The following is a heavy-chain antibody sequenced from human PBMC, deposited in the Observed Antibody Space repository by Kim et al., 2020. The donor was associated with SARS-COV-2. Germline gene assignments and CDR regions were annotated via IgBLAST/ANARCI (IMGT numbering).Heavy chain of an antibody. Sequence: IANYAQKFQGRVTITAYKSTSTAYMELSSLRSEDTAVYYCARGPRIQLNYWGQGTLVTVSS. D-gene: IGHD5-18*01. V-gene: IGHV1-69*04. CDR2: IA. CDR3: ARGPRIQLNY. J-gene: IGHJ4*02.